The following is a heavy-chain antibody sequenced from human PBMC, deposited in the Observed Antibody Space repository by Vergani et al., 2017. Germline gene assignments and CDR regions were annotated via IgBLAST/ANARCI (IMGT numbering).Heavy chain of an antibody. J-gene: IGHJ5*01. CDR2: IKSDGSIT. V-gene: IGHV3-74*02. CDR3: ARARWIETGDKSNWLGS. CDR1: GFSFNSYW. Sequence: VQLVESGGNVVQSGTSLRLSCAASGFSFNSYWMHWVRQVPAKGLVWVSRIKSDGSITDYADSVKDRFTISRDNAQNTLNLQMNSLSVEETGVYYCARARWIETGDKSNWLGSWGQGTLGNGSS. D-gene: IGHD2-21*01.